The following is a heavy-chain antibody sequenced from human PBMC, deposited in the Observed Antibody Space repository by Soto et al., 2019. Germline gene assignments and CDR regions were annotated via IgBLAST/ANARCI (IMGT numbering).Heavy chain of an antibody. V-gene: IGHV1-69*13. CDR1: GGTFSSYA. CDR2: IIPIFGTA. D-gene: IGHD2-2*02. Sequence: SVKVSCKASGGTFSSYAISWVRQAPGQGLEWMGGIIPIFGTANYAQKFQGRVTITADESTSTAYMELSSLRSEDTAVYYCARDQKAGQYCSSASCYRYYYYGMDVWGQGTTVTVSS. J-gene: IGHJ6*02. CDR3: ARDQKAGQYCSSASCYRYYYYGMDV.